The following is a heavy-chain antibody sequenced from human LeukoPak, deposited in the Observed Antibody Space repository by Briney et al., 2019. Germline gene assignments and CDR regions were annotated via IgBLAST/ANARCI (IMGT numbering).Heavy chain of an antibody. CDR3: ARECIAAAGMGDY. CDR1: GYTFTGYY. CDR2: INPNSGGT. Sequence: ASVKVSCKASGYTFTGYYMHWVQQAPGQGLEWMGRINPNSGGTNYAQKFQGRVTMTRDTSISTAYMELSRLRSDDTAVYYCARECIAAAGMGDYWGQGTLVTVSS. V-gene: IGHV1-2*06. D-gene: IGHD6-13*01. J-gene: IGHJ4*02.